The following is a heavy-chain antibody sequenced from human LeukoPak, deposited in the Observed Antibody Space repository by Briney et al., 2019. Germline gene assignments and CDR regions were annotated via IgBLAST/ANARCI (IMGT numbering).Heavy chain of an antibody. Sequence: PGGSLRLSCAASGFTFSSYSMNWVRQAPGKGLEWVSSINSRSSSINYADSVKGRFAISRDNARNLLYLQMSSLRAEDTAVYYCASEFRSEGYWGQGTLVTVSS. CDR1: GFTFSSYS. V-gene: IGHV3-21*01. CDR3: ASEFRSEGY. J-gene: IGHJ4*02. CDR2: INSRSSSI.